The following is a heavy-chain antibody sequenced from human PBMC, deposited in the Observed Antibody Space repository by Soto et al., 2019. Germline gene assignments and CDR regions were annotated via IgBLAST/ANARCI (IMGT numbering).Heavy chain of an antibody. V-gene: IGHV4-4*02. J-gene: IGHJ6*02. CDR3: ALDSSSSHGGLYYYAMDV. Sequence: QVQLQESGPGLVKPSGTLSLTCAVSGGSISSSNWWSWVRQPPGKGLEWIGEIYHSGSTNYNPSLNSRVTISVDKSKTQFSLKLSSVTAADTAVYYCALDSSSSHGGLYYYAMDVWGQGTTVTVSS. D-gene: IGHD6-6*01. CDR1: GGSISSSNW. CDR2: IYHSGST.